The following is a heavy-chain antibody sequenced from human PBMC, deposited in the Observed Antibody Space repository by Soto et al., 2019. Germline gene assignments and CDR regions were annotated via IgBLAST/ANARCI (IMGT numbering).Heavy chain of an antibody. D-gene: IGHD6-6*01. CDR2: IYYSGST. Sequence: SETLSLTCTVSGGSISSYYWSWIRQPPGKGLEWIGYIYYSGSTNYNPSLKSRVTISVDTSKNQFSLKPSSVTAADTAVYYCARTSSIAARPGYNWFDPWGQGTLVTVSS. CDR3: ARTSSIAARPGYNWFDP. CDR1: GGSISSYY. J-gene: IGHJ5*02. V-gene: IGHV4-59*01.